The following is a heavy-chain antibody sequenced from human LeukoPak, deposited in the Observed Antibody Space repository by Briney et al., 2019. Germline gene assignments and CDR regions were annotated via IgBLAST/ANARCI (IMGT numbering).Heavy chain of an antibody. CDR1: GGTFSSYT. CDR2: IIPILGIA. J-gene: IGHJ6*03. Sequence: SVRVSCKASGGTFSSYTISWVRQAPGQGLEWMGRIIPILGIANYAQKFQGRATITADKSTSTAYMELSSLRSEDTAVYYCARAKGKSSVNYMDVWGKGTTVTVSS. CDR3: ARAKGKSSVNYMDV. V-gene: IGHV1-69*02. D-gene: IGHD4-11*01.